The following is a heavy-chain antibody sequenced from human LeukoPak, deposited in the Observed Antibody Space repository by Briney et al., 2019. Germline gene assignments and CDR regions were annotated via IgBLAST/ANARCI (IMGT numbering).Heavy chain of an antibody. D-gene: IGHD3-22*01. CDR2: TIPIFGTA. J-gene: IGHJ4*02. CDR3: ARGGASSGYYY. CDR1: GGTFSSYA. V-gene: IGHV1-69*05. Sequence: SVKVSCKAYGGTFSSYAISWVRQAAGQGLEWMGGTIPIFGTANYAQKFQGRVTITTDESTSTAYMELSSLRSEDTAVYYCARGGASSGYYYWGQGTLVTVSS.